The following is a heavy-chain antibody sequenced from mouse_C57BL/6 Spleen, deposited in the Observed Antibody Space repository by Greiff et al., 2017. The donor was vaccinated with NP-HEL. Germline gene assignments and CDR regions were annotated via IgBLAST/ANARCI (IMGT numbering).Heavy chain of an antibody. J-gene: IGHJ2*01. CDR3: ASGAYYYGSSYVDY. CDR1: GYAFSSSW. CDR2: IYPGDGDT. Sequence: QVQLKESGPELVKPGASVKISCKASGYAFSSSWMNWVKQRPGKGLEWIGRIYPGDGDTNYNGKFKGKATLTADKSSSTAYMQLSSLTSEDSAVDFCASGAYYYGSSYVDYWGQGTTLTVSS. V-gene: IGHV1-82*01. D-gene: IGHD1-1*01.